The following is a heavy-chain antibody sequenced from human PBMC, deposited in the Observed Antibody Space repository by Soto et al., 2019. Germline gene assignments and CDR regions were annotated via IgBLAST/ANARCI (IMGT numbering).Heavy chain of an antibody. CDR3: ARSGARPGDYYYGMDV. CDR1: GGTFSSYG. CDR2: IIPIFGTA. D-gene: IGHD3-10*01. J-gene: IGHJ6*02. Sequence: QVQLVQSGAEVKKPGSSVKVSCKASGGTFSSYGVSWVRQAPGQGLEWMGGIIPIFGTANHAQKFQGRVTMTADESTSTAYIELSSLRSEDTAVYYCARSGARPGDYYYGMDVWGQGTTVTVSS. V-gene: IGHV1-69*12.